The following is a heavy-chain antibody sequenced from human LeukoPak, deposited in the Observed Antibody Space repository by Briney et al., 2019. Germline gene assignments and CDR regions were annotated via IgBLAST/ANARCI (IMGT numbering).Heavy chain of an antibody. CDR1: GGSISSYY. D-gene: IGHD3-22*01. Sequence: SETLSLTCTVSGGSISSYYWSWIRQPPGKGLEWIGYIYYSGSTNYNPSLKSRVTISVDTSKNQFSLKLSSVTAADTAVYYCARDSDSSDGAFDIWGQGTMVTVSS. J-gene: IGHJ3*02. V-gene: IGHV4-59*01. CDR2: IYYSGST. CDR3: ARDSDSSDGAFDI.